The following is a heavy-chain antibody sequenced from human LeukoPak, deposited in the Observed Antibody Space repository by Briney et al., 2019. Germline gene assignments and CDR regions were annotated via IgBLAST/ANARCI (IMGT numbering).Heavy chain of an antibody. D-gene: IGHD6-19*01. CDR3: ARGIAVATDAFDI. V-gene: IGHV1-8*01. CDR2: MNPNSGNT. Sequence: ASVKVSCKASGYTFTSYDINWVRQATGQGLEWMGWMNPNSGNTGYAQKFQGRVTITADESTSTAYMELSSLRSEDTAVYYCARGIAVATDAFDIWGQGTMVTVSS. CDR1: GYTFTSYD. J-gene: IGHJ3*02.